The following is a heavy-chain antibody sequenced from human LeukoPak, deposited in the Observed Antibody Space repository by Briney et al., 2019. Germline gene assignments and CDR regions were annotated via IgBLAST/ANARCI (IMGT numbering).Heavy chain of an antibody. V-gene: IGHV3-23*01. CDR3: ADGYIYGYGY. Sequence: GGSLRLSCAASGFPFDVYTMGWVRQAPGKGLEWVSGISPDGGSPYYADSVKGRFTISRDNSKNTLYLHMNSLRVEDTAVYYCADGYIYGYGYWGQGSLVTVSS. D-gene: IGHD5-18*01. J-gene: IGHJ4*02. CDR2: ISPDGGSP. CDR1: GFPFDVYT.